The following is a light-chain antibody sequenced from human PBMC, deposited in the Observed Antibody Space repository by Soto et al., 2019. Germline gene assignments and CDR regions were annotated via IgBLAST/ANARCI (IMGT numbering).Light chain of an antibody. CDR2: EDT. V-gene: IGLV3-1*01. Sequence: SYELTQPPSVSVSPGQTATITCSGDKLGNKYACWYQQKPGQSPVLVIYEDTKRPSGIPERFSGSTSGNTATLTIGGTQALDEADYYCQAWDSSTVLFGGGTKLTVL. J-gene: IGLJ2*01. CDR3: QAWDSSTVL. CDR1: KLGNKY.